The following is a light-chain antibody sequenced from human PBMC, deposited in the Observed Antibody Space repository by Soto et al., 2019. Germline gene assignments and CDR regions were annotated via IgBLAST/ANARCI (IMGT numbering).Light chain of an antibody. V-gene: IGLV2-14*03. J-gene: IGLJ2*01. CDR2: DVS. CDR3: SSYSKTSPVI. CDR1: SSDVGGYGY. Sequence: QSALTQPASMSGSPGQSITISCTGTSSDVGGYGYVSWYQQHPGKPPKLMIYDVSDRPSGVSNRFSGSKSGNTASLTISGLQAEDDADYYCSSYSKTSPVIFGGWTKLTVL.